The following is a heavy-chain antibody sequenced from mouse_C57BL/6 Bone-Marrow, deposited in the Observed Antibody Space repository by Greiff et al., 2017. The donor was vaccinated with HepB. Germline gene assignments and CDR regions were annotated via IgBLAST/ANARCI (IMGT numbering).Heavy chain of an antibody. CDR2: IDPSDSYT. V-gene: IGHV1-69*01. J-gene: IGHJ4*01. Sequence: VQLQQPGAELVMPGASVKLSCKASGYTFTSYWMHWVKQRPGQGLEWIGEIDPSDSYTNYNQKFKGKSTLTVDKSSSTAYMQLSSLTSEDSAVYYCAREGYGMDYWGQGTSVTVSS. CDR1: GYTFTSYW. CDR3: AREGYGMDY.